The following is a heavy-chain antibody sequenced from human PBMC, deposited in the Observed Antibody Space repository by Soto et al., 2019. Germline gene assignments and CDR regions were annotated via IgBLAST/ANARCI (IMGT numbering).Heavy chain of an antibody. CDR2: INHSGST. CDR1: GGSFSGYY. Sequence: QVQLQQWGAGLLKPSETLSLTCAVYGGSFSGYYWSWIRQPPGKGLEWIGEINHSGSTNYNPSLKRRVTISVDTSKNQFSLKLSSVTAADTAVYYCARGRIYYGSGRNWFDPWGQGTLVTVSS. J-gene: IGHJ5*02. D-gene: IGHD3-10*01. V-gene: IGHV4-34*01. CDR3: ARGRIYYGSGRNWFDP.